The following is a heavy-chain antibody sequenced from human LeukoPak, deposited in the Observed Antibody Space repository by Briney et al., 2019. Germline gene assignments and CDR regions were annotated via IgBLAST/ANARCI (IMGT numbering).Heavy chain of an antibody. D-gene: IGHD6-19*01. V-gene: IGHV1-3*01. CDR3: ARVARIAVAGFDY. CDR2: INAGNGNT. CDR1: GYTFTSYA. J-gene: IGHJ4*02. Sequence: GASVKVSCKASGYTFTSYAMHWVRQAPGQRLEWMGWINAGNGNTKYSQKFQGRVTITRDTSASTAYMELSSLRSEDTAVYYCARVARIAVAGFDYWGQGTLVTVSS.